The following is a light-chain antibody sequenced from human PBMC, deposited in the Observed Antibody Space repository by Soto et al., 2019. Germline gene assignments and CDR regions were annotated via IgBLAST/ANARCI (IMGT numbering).Light chain of an antibody. Sequence: QSALPQPRSVSGSPGQSVTISCTGTSSDVGGYNYVSWYQQHPGKAPKLMIYDVSKRPSGVPDRFSGSKSGNTASLTISGLQAEDEADYSCCSGAGSVVFGGGTKLTVL. V-gene: IGLV2-11*01. CDR1: SSDVGGYNY. CDR3: CSGAGSVV. J-gene: IGLJ2*01. CDR2: DVS.